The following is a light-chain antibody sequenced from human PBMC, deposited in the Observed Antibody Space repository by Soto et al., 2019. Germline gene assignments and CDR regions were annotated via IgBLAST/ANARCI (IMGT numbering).Light chain of an antibody. CDR3: QQYGHSPYT. CDR2: GAS. CDR1: QTISAAY. V-gene: IGKV3-20*01. Sequence: EIVLTQSPGTLSVSPGEGVTLSCRAGQTISAAYIAWYQHRPGQAPRLLIYGASIRASGIPDRFSGSGSGTDFTLTISRLEPDDLAVYFCQQYGHSPYTFGQGTKLDIQ. J-gene: IGKJ2*01.